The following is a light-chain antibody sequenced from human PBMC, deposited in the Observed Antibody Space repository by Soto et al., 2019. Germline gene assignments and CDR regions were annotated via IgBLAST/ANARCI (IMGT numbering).Light chain of an antibody. CDR3: AAWDDSLNAL. V-gene: IGLV1-44*01. J-gene: IGLJ1*01. CDR1: FSNIGDNA. CDR2: LND. Sequence: QSVLTQPPSLSATPGQRVNISCSGSFSNIGDNAVNWYQQLPGAAPKLLIYLNDQRPSGVPDRFSGSKSGTSAFLAISGLQSEDEADYCCAAWDDSLNALFGTGTKV.